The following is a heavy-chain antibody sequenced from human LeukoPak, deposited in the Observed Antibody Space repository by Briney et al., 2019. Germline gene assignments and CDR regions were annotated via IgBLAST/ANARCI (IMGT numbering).Heavy chain of an antibody. CDR1: GFTFSTSW. CDR3: ARDRGGSGPTTVGY. CDR2: ITSDGSGT. D-gene: IGHD6-19*01. Sequence: GGSLRLSGAASGFTFSTSWMHWVRQAPGKGLVWVSRITSDGSGTIYADSVKGRFTISRDNAKNTLYLQKNSLRADDTAVYYCARDRGGSGPTTVGYWGQGTLVTVSS. J-gene: IGHJ4*02. V-gene: IGHV3-74*01.